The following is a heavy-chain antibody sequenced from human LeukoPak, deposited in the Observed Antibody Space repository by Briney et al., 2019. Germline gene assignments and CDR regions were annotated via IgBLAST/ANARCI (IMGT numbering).Heavy chain of an antibody. CDR1: GGSFSGYY. V-gene: IGHV4-34*01. D-gene: IGHD5-18*01. CDR3: ARDRGTTAMANWYFDL. CDR2: INHSGST. Sequence: PSETLSLTCAVYGGSFSGYYWSWIRQPPGKGLEWIGEINHSGSTNYNPSLKSRVTISVDTSKNQFSLKLSPVTAADTAVYYCARDRGTTAMANWYFDLWGRGTLVTASS. J-gene: IGHJ2*01.